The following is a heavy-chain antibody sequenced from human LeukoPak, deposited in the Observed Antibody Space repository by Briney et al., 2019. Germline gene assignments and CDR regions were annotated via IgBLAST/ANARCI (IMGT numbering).Heavy chain of an antibody. J-gene: IGHJ6*02. Sequence: GASVKVSCKASGYTFTSYGISWVRQATGQGLEWMGWMNPNSGNTGYAQKFQGRVTMTRNTSISTAYMELSSLRSEDTAVYYCARVAYYYGSGRLYYYYYGMDVWGQGTTVTVSS. V-gene: IGHV1-8*02. CDR1: GYTFTSYG. CDR2: MNPNSGNT. CDR3: ARVAYYYGSGRLYYYYYGMDV. D-gene: IGHD3-10*01.